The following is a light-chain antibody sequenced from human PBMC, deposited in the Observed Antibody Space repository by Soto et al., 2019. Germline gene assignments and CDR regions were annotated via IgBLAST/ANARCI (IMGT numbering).Light chain of an antibody. V-gene: IGKV3-20*01. CDR1: QSVTTR. J-gene: IGKJ5*01. CDR3: QQYGGSPIT. Sequence: EIGLTYSPDTLSLSRWGIATLSCRASQSVTTRLAWYQQKPGQPPRLLISGASVRASGVPVRISGSGSGTDFTLTISRLEPEDFALHYCQQYGGSPITFGLATRLEIK. CDR2: GAS.